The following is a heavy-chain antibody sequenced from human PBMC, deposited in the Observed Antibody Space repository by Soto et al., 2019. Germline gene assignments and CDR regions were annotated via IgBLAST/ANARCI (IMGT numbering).Heavy chain of an antibody. V-gene: IGHV1-2*02. CDR1: GYTFTGYY. Sequence: ASVKVSCKASGYTFTGYYMHWVRQAPGQGLEWMGWINPNSGGTNYAQKFQGRVTMTRDTSISTAYMELSRLRSDDTAVYYCARGYCSSTSCSDYYYYYGMDVWGHGTTVTVSS. CDR2: INPNSGGT. CDR3: ARGYCSSTSCSDYYYYYGMDV. J-gene: IGHJ6*02. D-gene: IGHD2-2*01.